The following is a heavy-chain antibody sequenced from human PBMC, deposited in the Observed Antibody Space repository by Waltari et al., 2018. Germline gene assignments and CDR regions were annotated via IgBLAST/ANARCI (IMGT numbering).Heavy chain of an antibody. CDR3: ATYIGASVGTAAFDV. CDR2: VSYSGTT. Sequence: QLQLQESGPRLVRPSETLSLICRVSGVSITSNRHYWAWIRQSPGQGLECIGTVSYSGTTYIRPSLKSRVSVSRDTSKNQVSLILGSVTAADMAVYYCATYIGASVGTAAFDVWGQGTMVTVSS. J-gene: IGHJ3*01. D-gene: IGHD5-12*01. CDR1: GVSITSNRHY. V-gene: IGHV4-39*01.